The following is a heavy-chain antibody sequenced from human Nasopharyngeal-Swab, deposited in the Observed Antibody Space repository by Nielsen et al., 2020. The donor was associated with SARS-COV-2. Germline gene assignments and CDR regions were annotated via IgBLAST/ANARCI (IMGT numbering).Heavy chain of an antibody. D-gene: IGHD5-18*01. CDR1: GFTFDDYA. V-gene: IGHV3-9*01. J-gene: IGHJ4*02. Sequence: SLKISCAASGFTFDDYAMHWVRPAPGKGLEWVSGISWNSGSIGYADSVKGRFTISRDNAKNSLYLQMNSLRAEDTALYYCAKARISGYSFIPFDYWGQGTLVTVSS. CDR2: ISWNSGSI. CDR3: AKARISGYSFIPFDY.